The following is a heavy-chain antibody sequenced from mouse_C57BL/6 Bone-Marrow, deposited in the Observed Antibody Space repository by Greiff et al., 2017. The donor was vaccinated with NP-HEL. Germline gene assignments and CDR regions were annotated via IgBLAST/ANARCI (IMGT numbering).Heavy chain of an antibody. J-gene: IGHJ4*01. CDR3: TTEGYYAMDY. Sequence: EVQLQQPGAELVRPGASVKLSCTASGFNIKDDYMHWVKQRPEQGLEWIGWIDPENGDTEYASKFQGKATITADTSSNTAYLQLSSLTSEDTAVYYCTTEGYYAMDYWGQGTSVTVSS. V-gene: IGHV14-4*01. CDR2: IDPENGDT. CDR1: GFNIKDDY.